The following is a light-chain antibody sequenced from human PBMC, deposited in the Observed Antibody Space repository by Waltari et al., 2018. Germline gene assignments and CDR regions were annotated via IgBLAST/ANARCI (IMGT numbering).Light chain of an antibody. Sequence: DTQMTQSPSSLSASVGDRVTITCRASQSISSYLNWYQQKPGKAPKLLIYAASSLQSGVPSRFSGSGSGTDFTLTISSLQPEDFATYYCQQSYSTPNTFGQGTKLEIK. J-gene: IGKJ2*01. CDR1: QSISSY. CDR2: AAS. V-gene: IGKV1-39*01. CDR3: QQSYSTPNT.